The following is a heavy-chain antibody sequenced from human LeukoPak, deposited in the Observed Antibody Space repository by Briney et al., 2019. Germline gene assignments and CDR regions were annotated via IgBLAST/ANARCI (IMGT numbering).Heavy chain of an antibody. J-gene: IGHJ1*01. Sequence: PSETLSLTCTVSGGSVYRGSYYWSWIRQPPGKGLEWIGYIYYSGSTNCNPSLKSRVTISVDTSKNQFSLKLSSVTAADTAVYYCATNYYDISGYGLASVGWYFHHWGQGTLVTVSS. D-gene: IGHD3-22*01. CDR2: IYYSGST. CDR1: GGSVYRGSYY. V-gene: IGHV4-61*01. CDR3: ATNYYDISGYGLASVGWYFHH.